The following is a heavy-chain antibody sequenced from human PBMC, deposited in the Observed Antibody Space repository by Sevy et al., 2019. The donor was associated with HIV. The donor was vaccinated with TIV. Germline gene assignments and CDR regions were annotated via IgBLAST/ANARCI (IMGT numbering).Heavy chain of an antibody. CDR2: VNHSGST. V-gene: IGHV4-34*01. CDR1: GGSFSGYY. CDR3: ARWGGRGYSLGSDY. J-gene: IGHJ4*02. Sequence: SETLSLTCAVYGGSFSGYYWSWIRQPPGKGLEWIGEVNHSGSTNYNPSLKSRVTISVDTSKNQFSLKLSSVTAADTAVYYCARWGGRGYSLGSDYRGQGTLVTVSS. D-gene: IGHD3-22*01.